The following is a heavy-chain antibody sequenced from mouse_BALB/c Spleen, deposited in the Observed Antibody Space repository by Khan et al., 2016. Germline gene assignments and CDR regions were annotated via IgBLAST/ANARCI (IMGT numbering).Heavy chain of an antibody. D-gene: IGHD1-1*01. J-gene: IGHJ2*01. CDR3: NAIYYGSDVYFDY. CDR1: VFNIKDYY. Sequence: VQLQQSGAELVRSGASVKLSCTASVFNIKDYYMHWVKQRPEQGLGWIGWIDPENGDTEYAPKFQGKATMTADTSSNAAYLQFSSLTSEDSAVYYCNAIYYGSDVYFDYWGQGTTLTVSS. CDR2: IDPENGDT. V-gene: IGHV14-4*02.